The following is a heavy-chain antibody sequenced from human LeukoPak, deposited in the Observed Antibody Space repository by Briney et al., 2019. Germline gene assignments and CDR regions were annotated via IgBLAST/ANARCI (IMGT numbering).Heavy chain of an antibody. Sequence: GGSLRLSCAASGFTFSDSYMTWVRQAPGKGVEWVAYISGSGHDINYSDSVKGRFTISRDNAKNSLYLQMSSLRVEDTAVYYCTRGGGGDWLKFYFDYWGQGTLVTVSS. CDR3: TRGGGGDWLKFYFDY. CDR2: ISGSGHDI. J-gene: IGHJ4*02. V-gene: IGHV3-11*04. D-gene: IGHD2-21*02. CDR1: GFTFSDSY.